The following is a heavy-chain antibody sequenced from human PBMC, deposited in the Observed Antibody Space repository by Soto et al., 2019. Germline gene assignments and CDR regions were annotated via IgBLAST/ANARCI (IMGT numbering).Heavy chain of an antibody. CDR3: ARADSLWFVIHP. D-gene: IGHD3-16*02. CDR2: IYYSGST. Sequence: SETLSLTCTVSGGSVSSGTYYWSWIRQPPGKGLEWIGYIYYSGSTNYNPSLKSRVTISVDTSKNQFSLKLSSVTAADTAVYYCARADSLWFVIHPWGQGTLVTVSS. J-gene: IGHJ5*02. CDR1: GGSVSSGTYY. V-gene: IGHV4-61*01.